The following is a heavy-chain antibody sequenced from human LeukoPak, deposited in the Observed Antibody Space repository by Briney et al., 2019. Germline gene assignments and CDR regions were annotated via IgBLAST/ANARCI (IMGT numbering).Heavy chain of an antibody. V-gene: IGHV4-39*01. CDR3: AREGVLGYCSSTSCPPPY. D-gene: IGHD2-2*01. Sequence: SETLSLTCTVSGGSISSSSYYWGWIRQPPGKGLEWIGSIYYSGSTYYNPSLKSRVTISVDTSKNQFSLKLSSVTAADTAVYYCAREGVLGYCSSTSCPPPYWGQGTLVTVSS. J-gene: IGHJ4*02. CDR1: GGSISSSSYY. CDR2: IYYSGST.